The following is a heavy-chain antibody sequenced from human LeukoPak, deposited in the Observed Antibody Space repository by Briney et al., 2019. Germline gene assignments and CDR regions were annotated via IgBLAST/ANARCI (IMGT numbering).Heavy chain of an antibody. CDR1: GYTFTSYG. CDR2: ISAYNGNT. D-gene: IGHD3-3*01. CDR3: ARREHDFWSGYYLY. Sequence: GASVKVSCKASGYTFTSYGISWVRQAPGQGLEWMGWISAYNGNTNYAQKLQGRVTMTTDTPTSTAYMELRSLRSDDTAVYYCARREHDFWSGYYLYWGQGTLVTVSS. J-gene: IGHJ4*02. V-gene: IGHV1-18*01.